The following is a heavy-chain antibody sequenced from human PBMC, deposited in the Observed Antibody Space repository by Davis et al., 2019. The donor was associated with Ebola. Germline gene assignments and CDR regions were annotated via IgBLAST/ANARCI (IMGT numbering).Heavy chain of an antibody. J-gene: IGHJ3*02. D-gene: IGHD3-10*01. Sequence: MPSETLSLTCAVSGGSISSGGYSWSWIRQPPGKGLEWIGYIYYSGSTYYNPSLKSRVTISVDTSKNQFSLKLSSVTAADTAVYYCARWGETSTAPDCRAFDIWGQGTMVTVS. CDR3: ARWGETSTAPDCRAFDI. CDR1: GGSISSGGYS. V-gene: IGHV4-30-4*07. CDR2: IYYSGST.